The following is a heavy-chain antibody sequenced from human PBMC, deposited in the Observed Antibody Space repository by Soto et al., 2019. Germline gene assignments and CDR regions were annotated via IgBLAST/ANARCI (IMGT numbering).Heavy chain of an antibody. D-gene: IGHD6-13*01. CDR3: ARASGSSWYNWFDP. CDR2: IIPMFGTT. CDR1: GGNFSRNG. J-gene: IGHJ5*02. V-gene: IGHV1-69*13. Sequence: SVKVSCKASGGNFSRNGISWVRQAPGQGLEYMGGIIPMFGTTNYPHKFRGRVTFTADESTSTAYMELTSLRSEGTAVYFCARASGSSWYNWFDPWGQGTLVTVSS.